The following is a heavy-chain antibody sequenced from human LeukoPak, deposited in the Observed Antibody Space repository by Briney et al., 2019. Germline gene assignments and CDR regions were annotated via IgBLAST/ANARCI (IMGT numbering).Heavy chain of an antibody. Sequence: ASVKVSCKASGYTFTSYGISWVRQAPGQGLEWMGIINPSGGSTSYAQKFQGRVTMTRDTSTSTVYMELSSLRSEDTAVYYCARDHRSEFDPWGQGTLVTVSS. V-gene: IGHV1-46*01. J-gene: IGHJ5*02. CDR2: INPSGGST. CDR3: ARDHRSEFDP. CDR1: GYTFTSYG.